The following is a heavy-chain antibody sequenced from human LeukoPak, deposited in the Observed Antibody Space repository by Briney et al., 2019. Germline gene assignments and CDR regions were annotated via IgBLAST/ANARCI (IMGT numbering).Heavy chain of an antibody. CDR1: GYTFTSCG. J-gene: IGHJ5*02. Sequence: ASVKVSCKASGYTFTSCGISWVRQAPGQGLEWMGWISAYNGNTNYAQKLQGRVTMTTDTSTSTAYMELRSLRSDDTAVYYCARLYYGSGTPGWDNWFDPWGQGTLVTVSS. V-gene: IGHV1-18*01. CDR3: ARLYYGSGTPGWDNWFDP. D-gene: IGHD3-10*01. CDR2: ISAYNGNT.